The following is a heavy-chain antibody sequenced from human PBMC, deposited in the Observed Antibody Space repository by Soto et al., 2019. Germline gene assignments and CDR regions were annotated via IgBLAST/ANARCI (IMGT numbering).Heavy chain of an antibody. CDR3: ARDWDPIAAADYFAY. D-gene: IGHD6-13*01. CDR2: IWYDGSNK. CDR1: GFTFSSYG. V-gene: IGHV3-33*01. Sequence: PGGSLRLSCAASGFTFSSYGMHWVRQAPGKGLEWVAIIWYDGSNKYYADSVKGRFTISRDNSKNTLYLQMNSLRAEDTAVYYCARDWDPIAAADYFAYWGQGTLVTVSS. J-gene: IGHJ4*02.